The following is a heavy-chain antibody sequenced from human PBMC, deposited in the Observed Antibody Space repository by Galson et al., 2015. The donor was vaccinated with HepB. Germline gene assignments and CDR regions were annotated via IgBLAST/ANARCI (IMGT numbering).Heavy chain of an antibody. J-gene: IGHJ6*02. V-gene: IGHV1-69*06. CDR3: ARDQRAQQWLAIPEPKTEGGYYYYGMDV. CDR2: IIPIFGTA. Sequence: SVKVSCKASGGTFSSYAISWVRQAPGQGLEWMGGIIPIFGTANYAQKFQGRVTITADKSTSTAYMELSSLRSEDTAVYYCARDQRAQQWLAIPEPKTEGGYYYYGMDVWGQGTTVTVSS. D-gene: IGHD6-19*01. CDR1: GGTFSSYA.